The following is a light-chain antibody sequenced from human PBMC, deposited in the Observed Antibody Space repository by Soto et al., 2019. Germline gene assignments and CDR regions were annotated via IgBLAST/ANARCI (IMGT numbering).Light chain of an antibody. CDR3: SSYTSSSTPYVV. J-gene: IGLJ2*01. Sequence: QSALTQPASVSGSPGQSITISCTGTSSDVGGYNYVSWYQQHPGKAPKLMIYEAGNRPDGVSNRFSGSKSGHTASLTNSGLQAEDEADYYCSSYTSSSTPYVVFGGGTKLTVL. CDR1: SSDVGGYNY. V-gene: IGLV2-14*01. CDR2: EAG.